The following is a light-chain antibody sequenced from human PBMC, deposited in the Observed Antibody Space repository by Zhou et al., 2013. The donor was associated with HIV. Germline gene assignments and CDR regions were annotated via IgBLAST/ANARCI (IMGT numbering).Light chain of an antibody. CDR2: HTS. CDR3: QQYNGYSLT. V-gene: IGKV1-39*01. CDR1: QSGITY. J-gene: IGKJ4*01. Sequence: DIQMTQSPSSLSASVGDRVTITCRASQSGITYLHWYQVKPRKAPKLLIYHTSSLHSGVPSRFSGSGSGKDFTLTISSLQPDDFAAYYCQQYNGYSLTFGGGTKVEIK.